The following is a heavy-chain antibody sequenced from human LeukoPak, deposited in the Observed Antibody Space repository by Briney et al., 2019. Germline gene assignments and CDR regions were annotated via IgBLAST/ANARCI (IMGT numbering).Heavy chain of an antibody. V-gene: IGHV3-23*01. D-gene: IGHD2-15*01. CDR2: ISGSGSST. J-gene: IGHJ4*02. Sequence: GSLRLSCVASGFTFSSYAMSWVRQAPGKGLERVSGISGSGSSTSHADSVKGRFTISRDNSKNTLYLQMNSLRAEDTAVYYCAKGTQIYCSDIKCYPFDYWGQGTLVTVSS. CDR1: GFTFSSYA. CDR3: AKGTQIYCSDIKCYPFDY.